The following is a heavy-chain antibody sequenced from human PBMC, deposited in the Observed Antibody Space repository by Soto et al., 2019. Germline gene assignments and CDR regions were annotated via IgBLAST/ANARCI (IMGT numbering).Heavy chain of an antibody. Sequence: ASLNLSCKASCHTFSTYGINWVRQAPGQGLEWMGWISPYNGNTNYAQKFQGRATMTTDTSTSTAYMELRSLRSDDTAVYYCARGSQMRWLAFDAIDFWGKATMVTGS. V-gene: IGHV1-18*01. CDR2: ISPYNGNT. D-gene: IGHD3-3*02. CDR3: ARGSQMRWLAFDAIDF. J-gene: IGHJ3*01. CDR1: CHTFSTYG.